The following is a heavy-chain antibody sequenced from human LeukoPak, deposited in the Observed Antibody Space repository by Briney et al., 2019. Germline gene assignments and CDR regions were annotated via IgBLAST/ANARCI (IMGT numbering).Heavy chain of an antibody. CDR3: AKDGRLLWFGESNPCLDP. CDR1: GFTFDDYA. V-gene: IGHV3-43*02. Sequence: PGGSLRLSCAASGFTFDDYAMHWVRQAPGKGLEWVSLINGDGGSTYYADAVKGRFTISRDNSKNSLYLQMNSLRTEDTALYYCAKDGRLLWFGESNPCLDPWGQGTLVTVSS. CDR2: INGDGGST. J-gene: IGHJ5*02. D-gene: IGHD3-10*01.